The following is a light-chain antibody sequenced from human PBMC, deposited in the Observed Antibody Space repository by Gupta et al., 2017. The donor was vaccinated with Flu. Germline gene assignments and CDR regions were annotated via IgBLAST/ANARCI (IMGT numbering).Light chain of an antibody. CDR2: GAS. CDR3: QQYGSSPRT. CDR1: QSISSSY. J-gene: IGKJ1*01. V-gene: IGKV3-20*01. Sequence: EIVVTQSPGTLSLYLGERATLSCRASQSISSSYVAWYQQRPGQAPRLLIHGASIRATGIPDRFSGSGSGTDFTLTISRLEAEDFAVYYCQQYGSSPRTFGQGTKVEIK.